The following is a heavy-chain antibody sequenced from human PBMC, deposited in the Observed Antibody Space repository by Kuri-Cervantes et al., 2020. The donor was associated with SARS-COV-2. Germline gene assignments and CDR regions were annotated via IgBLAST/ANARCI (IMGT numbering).Heavy chain of an antibody. D-gene: IGHD5-18*01. CDR2: ISYDGSNK. CDR3: VIVDTAMVGFGDD. Sequence: GGSLRLSCAASGFTFSSYAMHWVRQAPGRGLEWVAVISYDGSNKYYADSVKGRFTISRDNSKNTLYLQMNSLRAEDTAVYYCVIVDTAMVGFGDDWGQGTLVTVSS. CDR1: GFTFSSYA. V-gene: IGHV3-30-3*01. J-gene: IGHJ4*02.